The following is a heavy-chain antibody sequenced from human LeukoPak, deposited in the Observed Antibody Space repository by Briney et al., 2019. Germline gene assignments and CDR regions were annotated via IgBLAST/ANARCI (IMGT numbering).Heavy chain of an antibody. D-gene: IGHD3-3*01. CDR3: ARDKRGSYYDFWSGYYSSNYFDY. CDR1: GYTFTSYY. Sequence: ASVKVSCKASGYTFTSYYMHWVRQAPGQGLEWMGIINPSGGSTSYAQKFQGRVTMTRDTSTSTVYMELSSLRSEDTAVYYCARDKRGSYYDFWSGYYSSNYFDYWGQGTLATVSS. V-gene: IGHV1-46*01. CDR2: INPSGGST. J-gene: IGHJ4*02.